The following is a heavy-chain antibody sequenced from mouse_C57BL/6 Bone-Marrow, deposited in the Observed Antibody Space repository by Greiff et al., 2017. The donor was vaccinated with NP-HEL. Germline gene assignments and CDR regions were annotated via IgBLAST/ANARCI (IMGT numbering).Heavy chain of an antibody. V-gene: IGHV1-55*01. J-gene: IGHJ3*01. D-gene: IGHD1-1*01. Sequence: QVQLQQPGAELVKPGASVKMSCKASGYTFTSYWITWVKQRPGQGLEWIGDIYPGSGSTNYNEKFKSKATLTVDTSSSTAYMQLSSLTSEDSAVYYCAREDYYGSSYPPWFAYWGQGTLVTVSA. CDR2: IYPGSGST. CDR1: GYTFTSYW. CDR3: AREDYYGSSYPPWFAY.